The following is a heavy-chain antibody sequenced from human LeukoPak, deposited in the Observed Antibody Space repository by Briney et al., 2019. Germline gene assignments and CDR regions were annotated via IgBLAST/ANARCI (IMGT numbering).Heavy chain of an antibody. Sequence: PGGSLRLSCAASGITFSDCYMSWIRQAPGKGLEWVSYISNTGSSMYYADSVKGRFTISRDNAKNSLYLQMNSLRAEDTAVYYCARARGLGPGGWFDPWGQGTLVTVSS. CDR3: ARARGLGPGGWFDP. V-gene: IGHV3-11*01. D-gene: IGHD3-10*01. CDR2: ISNTGSSM. J-gene: IGHJ5*02. CDR1: GITFSDCY.